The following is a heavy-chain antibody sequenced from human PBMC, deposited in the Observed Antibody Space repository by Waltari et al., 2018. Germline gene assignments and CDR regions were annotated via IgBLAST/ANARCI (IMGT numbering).Heavy chain of an antibody. CDR3: ARDIMAP. CDR2: MSPATGDT. CDR1: GYTFTRYD. Sequence: QVQLIQSGTEVRKPGASVKVSCKTSGYTFTRYDINWVRQAAGQGLEWLGGMSPATGDTGYAQKFQGRINMTRNTSINTAYLELSSLTSEDMAIYYCARDIMAPWGQGTRVSVSS. V-gene: IGHV1-8*01. J-gene: IGHJ5*02. D-gene: IGHD3-16*01.